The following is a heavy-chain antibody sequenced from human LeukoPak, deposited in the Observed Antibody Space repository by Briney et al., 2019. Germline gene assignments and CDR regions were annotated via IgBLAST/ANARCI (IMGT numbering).Heavy chain of an antibody. CDR1: GYTFTGYY. J-gene: IGHJ4*02. CDR3: ARGQFYCSGGSCYWYYFDY. D-gene: IGHD2-15*01. CDR2: INPNSGGT. Sequence: ASVKVSCKASGYTFTGYYMHWVRQAPGQGLEWMGWINPNSGGTNYAQKFQGWVTMTRDTSISTAYMELSRLRSDDTAVYYRARGQFYCSGGSCYWYYFDYWGQGTLVTVSS. V-gene: IGHV1-2*04.